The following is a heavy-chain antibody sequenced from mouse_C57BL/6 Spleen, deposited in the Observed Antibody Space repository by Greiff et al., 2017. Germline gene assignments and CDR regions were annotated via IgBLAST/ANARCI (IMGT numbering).Heavy chain of an antibody. CDR2: INYDGSST. J-gene: IGHJ1*03. V-gene: IGHV5-16*01. Sequence: DVKLVESEGGLVQPGSSMKLSCTASGFTFSDYYMAWVRQVPEKGLEWVANINYDGSSTYYLDSLKSRFIISRDNAKNILYLQMSSLKSEDTATYYCARDLDYGGYFDVWGTGTTVTVSS. D-gene: IGHD2-4*01. CDR3: ARDLDYGGYFDV. CDR1: GFTFSDYY.